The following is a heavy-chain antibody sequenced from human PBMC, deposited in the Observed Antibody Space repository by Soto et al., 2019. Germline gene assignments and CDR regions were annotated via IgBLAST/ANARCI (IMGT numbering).Heavy chain of an antibody. CDR3: AKVGGLSDLNYDFWSGYRDTDY. CDR1: GFTFSSYG. CDR2: ISYDGSNK. Sequence: GGSLRLSCAASGFTFSSYGMHWVRQAPGKGLEWVAVISYDGSNKYYADSVKGRFTISRDNSKNTLYLQMNSLRAEDTAVYYCAKVGGLSDLNYDFWSGYRDTDYWGQGTLVTVSS. J-gene: IGHJ4*02. D-gene: IGHD3-3*01. V-gene: IGHV3-30*18.